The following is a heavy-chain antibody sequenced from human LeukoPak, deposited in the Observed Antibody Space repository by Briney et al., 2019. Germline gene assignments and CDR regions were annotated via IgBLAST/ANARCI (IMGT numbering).Heavy chain of an antibody. D-gene: IGHD6-13*01. CDR2: IYSYGTT. CDR3: ARESAPGYIDY. V-gene: IGHV3-66*01. CDR1: GFTVSSNY. J-gene: IGHJ4*02. Sequence: GGSLRLSCAASGFTVSSNYMGWVRQAPGKGLEWVSVIYSYGTTYYADSVKGRFTISRDNSKNTVFLQMNSLRVEDTAVYYCARESAPGYIDYWGQGTLVTVSS.